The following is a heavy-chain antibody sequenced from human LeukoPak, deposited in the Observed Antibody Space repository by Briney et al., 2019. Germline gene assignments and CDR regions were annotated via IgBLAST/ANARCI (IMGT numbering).Heavy chain of an antibody. CDR2: IKQLGSEK. D-gene: IGHD1-1*01. CDR3: TRQRGWAYFDN. J-gene: IGHJ4*02. CDR1: GFTFRTYW. V-gene: IGHV3-7*01. Sequence: GGSLRLSCAASGFTFRTYWMSWVRQSPGKGLEWVANIKQLGSEKYYEDSVKGRFTISRDDAKNSLYLQMSSLRGEDTAVYYCTRQRGWAYFDNWGQGTLVIVSS.